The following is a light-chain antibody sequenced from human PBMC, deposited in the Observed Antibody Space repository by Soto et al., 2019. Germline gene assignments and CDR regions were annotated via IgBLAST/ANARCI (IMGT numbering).Light chain of an antibody. CDR1: QNVNTN. CDR2: GAS. V-gene: IGKV3-15*01. CDR3: QQYNNWPLT. Sequence: EVVMTQSPATLSVSPGDRATLSCRASQNVNTNLARYQQQPGQAPRLLIFGASTWATGIPARFSGSGSGTEFTLTISSLQPEDFAVYYCQQYNNWPLTFGGGTKVDIK. J-gene: IGKJ4*01.